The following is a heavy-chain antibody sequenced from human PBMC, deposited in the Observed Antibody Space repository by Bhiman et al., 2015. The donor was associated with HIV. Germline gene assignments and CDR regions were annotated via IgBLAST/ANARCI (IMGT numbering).Heavy chain of an antibody. CDR2: ISIDEDIL. CDR3: SRDPLGAQYSAI. Sequence: VQLLESGGGLVQPGGSLRLSCAASGFTFRDYYMSWIRQAPGKGPEWVSYISIDEDILDYADSVKGRFTISRDNAKNSLYLQMNSLRAEDTAVYYCSRDPLGAQYSAIWGQGTMVTVSS. D-gene: IGHD2/OR15-2a*01. V-gene: IGHV3-11*04. J-gene: IGHJ3*02. CDR1: GFTFRDYY.